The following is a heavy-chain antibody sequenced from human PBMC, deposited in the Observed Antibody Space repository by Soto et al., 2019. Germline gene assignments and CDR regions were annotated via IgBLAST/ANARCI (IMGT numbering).Heavy chain of an antibody. V-gene: IGHV4-34*01. J-gene: IGHJ6*02. CDR3: ARDSQTGYRKSYYYYYYGMDV. D-gene: IGHD3-9*01. CDR2: INHSGST. Sequence: TSETLSLTCAVYGGSFSGYYWSWIRQPPGKGLEWIGEINHSGSTNYNPSLKSRVTISVDTSKNQFSLKLSSVTAADTAVYYCARDSQTGYRKSYYYYYYGMDVWGQGTTVTVSS. CDR1: GGSFSGYY.